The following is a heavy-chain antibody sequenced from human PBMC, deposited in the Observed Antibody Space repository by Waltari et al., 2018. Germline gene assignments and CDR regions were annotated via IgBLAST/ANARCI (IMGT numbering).Heavy chain of an antibody. J-gene: IGHJ5*02. CDR1: GGSISSYY. CDR2: SDTSGST. V-gene: IGHV4-4*07. CDR3: ARGDSSSWYTEGGWFDP. Sequence: QVQLQESGPGLVKPSETLSLTCTVSGGSISSYYWSWIRQPAGKGLGWIARSDTSGSTTDNPPFKGRGTMAVDTSKNQFSLKLSSVTAADTAVYYCARGDSSSWYTEGGWFDPWGQGTLVTVSS. D-gene: IGHD6-13*01.